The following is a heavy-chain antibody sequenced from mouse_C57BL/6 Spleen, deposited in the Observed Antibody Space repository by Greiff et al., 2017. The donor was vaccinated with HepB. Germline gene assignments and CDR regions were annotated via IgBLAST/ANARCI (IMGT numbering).Heavy chain of an antibody. CDR2: IYPGSGST. V-gene: IGHV1-55*01. J-gene: IGHJ2*01. D-gene: IGHD4-1*01. CDR1: GYTFTSYW. Sequence: QVQLQQPGAELVKPGASVKMSCKASGYTFTSYWITWVKQRPGQGLEWIGDIYPGSGSTNYNEKFKSKATLTVDTSSSTAYMQLSSLTSEDSAVYYCAREDPSWDTLFDYWGQGTTLTVSS. CDR3: AREDPSWDTLFDY.